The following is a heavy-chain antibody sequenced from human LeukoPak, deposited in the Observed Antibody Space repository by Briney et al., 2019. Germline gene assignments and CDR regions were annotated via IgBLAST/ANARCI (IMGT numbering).Heavy chain of an antibody. CDR2: IHYSGST. CDR1: GGSISSYY. J-gene: IGHJ4*02. V-gene: IGHV4-59*01. CDR3: ARGRRGESYYGSGSFDY. D-gene: IGHD3-10*01. Sequence: SETLSLTCTVSGGSISSYYWSWIRQSPGKGLEWIAYIHYSGSTNYNPSLKSRVTISVDTSKNQFSLKLSSVTAADTAVYYCARGRRGESYYGSGSFDYWGQGTLVTVSS.